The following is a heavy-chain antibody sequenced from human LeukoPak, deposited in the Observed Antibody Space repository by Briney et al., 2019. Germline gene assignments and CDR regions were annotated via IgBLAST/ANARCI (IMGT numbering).Heavy chain of an antibody. CDR2: ISAYNGNT. CDR3: ARGPPPYYYDSSGYYYPGYFDY. J-gene: IGHJ4*02. Sequence: ASVKVSCKASGYTFTSYGISWVRQAPGQGLEWMGWISAYNGNTNYAQKLQGRVTMTTDTSTSTAYMELRSLRSDDTSAYYCARGPPPYYYDSSGYYYPGYFDYWGQGTLVTVSS. CDR1: GYTFTSYG. V-gene: IGHV1-18*01. D-gene: IGHD3-22*01.